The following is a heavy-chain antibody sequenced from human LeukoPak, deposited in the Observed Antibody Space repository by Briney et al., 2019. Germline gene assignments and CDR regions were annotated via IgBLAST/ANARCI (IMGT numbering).Heavy chain of an antibody. CDR2: IYTSGST. J-gene: IGHJ4*02. D-gene: IGHD6-19*01. CDR1: GGSISSGSYY. V-gene: IGHV4-61*02. CDR3: AREQWLGRFDY. Sequence: SETLSLTCTVSGGSISSGSYYWSWIRQPAGKGLEWIGRIYTSGSTNYNPSLKSRVTMSVDTPKNQFSLKLSSVTSADTAVYYCAREQWLGRFDYWGQGTLVTVSS.